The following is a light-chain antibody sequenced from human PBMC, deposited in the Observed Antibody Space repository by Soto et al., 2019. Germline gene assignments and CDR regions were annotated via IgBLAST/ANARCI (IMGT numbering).Light chain of an antibody. J-gene: IGKJ4*01. Sequence: DIQLTQSPSFLSASVGDRLTITCRASQDIRSSLAWYQQKPGKAPNLLIYPVSTLQNGFPARFSGSRSGTEFTLTIIILQPEDFATYYCQQFNSSPLTFGGGTKVEI. CDR2: PVS. V-gene: IGKV1-9*01. CDR3: QQFNSSPLT. CDR1: QDIRSS.